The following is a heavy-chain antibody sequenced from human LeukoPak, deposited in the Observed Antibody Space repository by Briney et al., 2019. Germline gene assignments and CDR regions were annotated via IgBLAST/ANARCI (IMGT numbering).Heavy chain of an antibody. J-gene: IGHJ3*02. D-gene: IGHD4-17*01. Sequence: GGSLRLSCEASEFIFSKYWMSWVRQAPEKGLEGVARINQDGTEKYSVDSVKGRFTISRDNAKNSLYLQINNVKAEDTAVYYCARTSVNSLWDDAFDIWGQGTMVTVSS. CDR2: INQDGTEK. CDR3: ARTSVNSLWDDAFDI. V-gene: IGHV3-7*05. CDR1: EFIFSKYW.